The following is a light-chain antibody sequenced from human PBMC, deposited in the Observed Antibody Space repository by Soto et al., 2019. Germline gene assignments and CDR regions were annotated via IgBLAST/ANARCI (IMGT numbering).Light chain of an antibody. V-gene: IGKV3-11*01. CDR2: DAS. CDR3: QQRNDWRRCT. Sequence: EIVLTQSPATLSLSPGERATLSCWASQSVGRYLAWYQQKPGQAPRLLIYDASSRATGVPARFSGSGSGTDFALTISRLEPEDFAVYYCQQRNDWRRCTFGHGTRLEIK. CDR1: QSVGRY. J-gene: IGKJ5*01.